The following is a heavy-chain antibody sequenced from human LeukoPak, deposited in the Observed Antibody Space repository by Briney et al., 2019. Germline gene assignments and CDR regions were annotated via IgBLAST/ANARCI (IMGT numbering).Heavy chain of an antibody. CDR3: ARAAPSCSSTSCLYDAFDI. CDR1: GYTFTGYY. V-gene: IGHV1-2*02. CDR2: INPNSGGT. D-gene: IGHD2-2*01. Sequence: GASVKVSCKASGYTFTGYYTHWVRQAPGQGLEWMGWINPNSGGTNYAQKFQGRVTMTRDTSISTAYMELSRLRSDDTAVYYCARAAPSCSSTSCLYDAFDIWGQGTMVTVSS. J-gene: IGHJ3*02.